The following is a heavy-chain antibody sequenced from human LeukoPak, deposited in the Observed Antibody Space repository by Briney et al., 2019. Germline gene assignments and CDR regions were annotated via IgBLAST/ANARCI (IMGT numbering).Heavy chain of an antibody. J-gene: IGHJ3*02. Sequence: KFQGRVTITRDTSANTAYLELTSLKSDDTAVYYCARFRGAFDILGQGTMVTVSS. CDR3: ARFRGAFDI. V-gene: IGHV1-3*01.